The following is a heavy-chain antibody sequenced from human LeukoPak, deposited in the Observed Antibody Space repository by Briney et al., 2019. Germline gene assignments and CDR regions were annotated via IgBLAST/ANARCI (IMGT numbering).Heavy chain of an antibody. J-gene: IGHJ4*02. Sequence: GGSLRLSCAASGFTFSSYGMSWVRQAPGKGLEWVSAISGSGGSTYYADSVKGRFTISRDNSKNTLYLQMNSLRAEDTAVYYCAKDGDSGFFFDYWGQGTLVTVSS. CDR2: ISGSGGST. V-gene: IGHV3-23*01. CDR1: GFTFSSYG. CDR3: AKDGDSGFFFDY. D-gene: IGHD6-19*01.